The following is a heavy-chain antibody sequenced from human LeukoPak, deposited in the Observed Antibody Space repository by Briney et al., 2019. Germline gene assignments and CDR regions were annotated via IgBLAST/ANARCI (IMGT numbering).Heavy chain of an antibody. J-gene: IGHJ4*02. V-gene: IGHV3-23*01. CDR1: GFTFSNLA. Sequence: GGSLRLSCVASGFTFSNLAMGWVRQAPGKGLEWVSVISDSGGTTYYADSVKGRFTISRDNSRNTLYLQMNSLRVEDAAVYYCAKDARRSSGWYFFDHWGQGTLVTVSS. CDR2: ISDSGGTT. CDR3: AKDARRSSGWYFFDH. D-gene: IGHD6-19*01.